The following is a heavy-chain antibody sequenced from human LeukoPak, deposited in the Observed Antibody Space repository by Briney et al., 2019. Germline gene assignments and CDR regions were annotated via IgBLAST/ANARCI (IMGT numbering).Heavy chain of an antibody. Sequence: GASVKVSCKASGGTFSSYAISWVRQAPGQGLEWMGGIIPIFGTANYAQKLQGRVTITADESTSTAYMELSSLRSEDTAVYYCAQDRGLNWFDPWGQGTLVTVSS. CDR2: IIPIFGTA. D-gene: IGHD3-10*01. CDR1: GGTFSSYA. CDR3: AQDRGLNWFDP. V-gene: IGHV1-69*13. J-gene: IGHJ5*02.